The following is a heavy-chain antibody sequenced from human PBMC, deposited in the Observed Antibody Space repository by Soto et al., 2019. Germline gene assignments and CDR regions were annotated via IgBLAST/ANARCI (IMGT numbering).Heavy chain of an antibody. Sequence: QLQLQESGPGLVKPSETLSLTCTVSGGSISSSSYYWGWIRQPPGKGLEWIGRIYYSGSTYYNPSLKSRVTISVDTSKNQFSLKRSSVTAADTAVYYCASRSYDILTGTDAFDIWGQGTMVTVSS. CDR1: GGSISSSSYY. D-gene: IGHD3-9*01. J-gene: IGHJ3*02. CDR2: IYYSGST. CDR3: ASRSYDILTGTDAFDI. V-gene: IGHV4-39*01.